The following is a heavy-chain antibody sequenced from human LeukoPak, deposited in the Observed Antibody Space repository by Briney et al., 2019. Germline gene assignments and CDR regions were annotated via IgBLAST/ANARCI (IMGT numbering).Heavy chain of an antibody. Sequence: SVKVSCKASGGTFSSYAISWVRQAPGQGLEWMGGIIPIFGTANYAQKFQGRVTMTRDTSTSTVYMELSSLRSEDTAVYYCARASGPIAAAAWFDPWGQGTLVTVSS. J-gene: IGHJ5*02. V-gene: IGHV1-69*05. CDR2: IIPIFGTA. CDR1: GGTFSSYA. D-gene: IGHD6-13*01. CDR3: ARASGPIAAAAWFDP.